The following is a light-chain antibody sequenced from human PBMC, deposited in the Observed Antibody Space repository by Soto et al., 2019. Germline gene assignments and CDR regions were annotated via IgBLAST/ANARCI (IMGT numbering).Light chain of an antibody. Sequence: EIVLTQSPGTLSLSPGERVALSCRASQSVDSTDLAWYQQKPGQAPRLLIYGTSNRATGIPDRFSGSGSGTDFTLTISRLEPDDFAVYYCQHYGASPSITFGQGTRLDIK. V-gene: IGKV3-20*01. CDR3: QHYGASPSIT. J-gene: IGKJ5*01. CDR1: QSVDSTD. CDR2: GTS.